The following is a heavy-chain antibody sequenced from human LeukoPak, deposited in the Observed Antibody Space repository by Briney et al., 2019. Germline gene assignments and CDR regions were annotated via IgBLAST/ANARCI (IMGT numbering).Heavy chain of an antibody. Sequence: GGSLRLSCAASGFTFTSYAMSWVRQAPGKGLEWVSSISSSGSSTYYADSVKGRFTISRDFSKNTLYLQMNSLRADDTAVYYCARLSGSGSYSPFDYSGQGTQVTVSS. CDR3: ARLSGSGSYSPFDY. CDR1: GFTFTSYA. V-gene: IGHV3-23*01. D-gene: IGHD3-10*01. CDR2: ISSSGSST. J-gene: IGHJ4*02.